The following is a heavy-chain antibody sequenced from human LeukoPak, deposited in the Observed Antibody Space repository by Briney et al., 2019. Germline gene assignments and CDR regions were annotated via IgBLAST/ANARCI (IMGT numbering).Heavy chain of an antibody. V-gene: IGHV3-23*01. D-gene: IGHD7-27*01. CDR1: GFTFSSYT. J-gene: IGHJ4*02. CDR3: AKDGGLWVSAHWGDS. CDR2: ITTGGPNT. Sequence: GGSLRLSCTASGFTFSSYTMSWVRQAPGKGLRWVSTITTGGPNTYYADSVKGRFTVSRDDSKNTLYLPMNSLRAEDTAVYYCAKDGGLWVSAHWGDSWGRGTLVTVSS.